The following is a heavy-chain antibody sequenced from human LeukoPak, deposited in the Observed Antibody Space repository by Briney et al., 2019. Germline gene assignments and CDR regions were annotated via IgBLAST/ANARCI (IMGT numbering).Heavy chain of an antibody. CDR3: AREEDIVVVPAALRH. CDR2: ISSSSSYI. V-gene: IGHV3-21*01. Sequence: PGGSLRLSCAASGFTFSSYSMNWVRQAPGKGLEWVSSISSSSSYIYYADSVKGRFTISRDNAKNSLYLQMNSLRAEDTAVYYCAREEDIVVVPAALRHWGQGTLVTVSP. D-gene: IGHD2-2*01. J-gene: IGHJ1*01. CDR1: GFTFSSYS.